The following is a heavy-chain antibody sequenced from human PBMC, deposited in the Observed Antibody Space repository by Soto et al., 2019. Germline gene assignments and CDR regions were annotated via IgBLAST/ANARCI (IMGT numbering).Heavy chain of an antibody. D-gene: IGHD3-10*01. CDR2: IYWDDDK. Sequence: QITLKESGPTLVKPTQTLTLTCTFSGFSLSTSGVGVGWIRQPPGKALEWLALIYWDDDKRYSPSLKSRLTIXKXTSXTQVVLTMTNMDPVDTATYYCALVITMVRGVIINNWGQGTLVTVSS. J-gene: IGHJ4*02. V-gene: IGHV2-5*02. CDR3: ALVITMVRGVIINN. CDR1: GFSLSTSGVG.